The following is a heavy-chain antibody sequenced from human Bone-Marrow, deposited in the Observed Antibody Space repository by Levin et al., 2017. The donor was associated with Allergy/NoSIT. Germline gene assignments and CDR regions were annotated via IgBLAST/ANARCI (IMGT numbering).Heavy chain of an antibody. J-gene: IGHJ4*02. V-gene: IGHV4-59*01. Sequence: SETLSLTCSVSGASMNTYYWSWVRQAPEKGLEWIGSINYSGNTNYNPSPKSRVTMSVDTSMNQFSLKLTSVTAADTAIYYCASDDEPQFPPDIDYWGQGTQVTVSS. CDR2: INYSGNT. CDR1: GASMNTYY. D-gene: IGHD5-24*01. CDR3: ASDDEPQFPPDIDY.